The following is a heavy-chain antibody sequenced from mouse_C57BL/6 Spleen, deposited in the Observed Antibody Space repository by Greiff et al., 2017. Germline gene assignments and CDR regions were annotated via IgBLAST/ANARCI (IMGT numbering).Heavy chain of an antibody. Sequence: EVKLVESGGDLVKPGGSLKLSCAASGFTFSSYGMSWVRQTPDKRLEWVATISSGGSYTSYPDSVKGRFTISRDNAKNTLYLQMSSLKSEDTAMYYCARQGYDYPDYWGQGTTLTVSS. J-gene: IGHJ2*01. V-gene: IGHV5-6*01. CDR1: GFTFSSYG. CDR2: ISSGGSYT. D-gene: IGHD2-4*01. CDR3: ARQGYDYPDY.